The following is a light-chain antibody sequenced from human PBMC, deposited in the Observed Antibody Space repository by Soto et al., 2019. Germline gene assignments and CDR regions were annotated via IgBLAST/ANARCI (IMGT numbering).Light chain of an antibody. CDR1: QSLVYSDGNTY. CDR2: QVS. Sequence: DLVLTQTPLSSPVTLGQPASISCRSSQSLVYSDGNTYLSWLQQRPGQPPRLLIYQVSNRSSGVPDRFSGSGAGTAFTLKISRVEAEDVGVYYCEQFSQFPRTFGQGTKVEIK. CDR3: EQFSQFPRT. V-gene: IGKV2-24*01. J-gene: IGKJ1*01.